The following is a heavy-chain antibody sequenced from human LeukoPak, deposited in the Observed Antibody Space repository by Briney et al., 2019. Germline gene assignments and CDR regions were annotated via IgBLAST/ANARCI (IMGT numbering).Heavy chain of an antibody. Sequence: PSETLSLTCTASGASINSHYWSWIRQPPGKGLEWIGEVHLDGRTNFNPSLKSRLTMSVDLSENHVSLKLTSVTAADTAVYYCAREGGFYRPLDYSGQGTLVTVSS. J-gene: IGHJ4*02. CDR2: VHLDGRT. V-gene: IGHV4-59*11. CDR1: GASINSHY. D-gene: IGHD6-25*01. CDR3: AREGGFYRPLDY.